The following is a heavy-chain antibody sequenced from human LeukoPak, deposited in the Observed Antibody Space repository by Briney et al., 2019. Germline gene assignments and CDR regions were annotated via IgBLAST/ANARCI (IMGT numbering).Heavy chain of an antibody. J-gene: IGHJ5*02. CDR2: INHSGST. V-gene: IGHV4-34*01. Sequence: SETLSLTCTVSGGSISSYYWSWIRQPPGKGLEWIGEINHSGSTNYNPSLKSRVTISVDTSKNQFSLKLSSVTAADTAVYYCARRIGYSSSWNWFDPWGQGTLVTVSS. CDR3: ARRIGYSSSWNWFDP. CDR1: GGSISSYY. D-gene: IGHD6-13*01.